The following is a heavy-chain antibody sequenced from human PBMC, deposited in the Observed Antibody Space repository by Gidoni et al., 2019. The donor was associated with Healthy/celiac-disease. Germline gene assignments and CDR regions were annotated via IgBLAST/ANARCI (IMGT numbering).Heavy chain of an antibody. CDR3: AGAEPTPYWYFDL. CDR1: GFTFSSYS. J-gene: IGHJ2*01. Sequence: EVQVVESGGGLVKPGGSLRLSCAASGFTFSSYSMNWVRQAPGKGLEWVSSISSSSSYIYYADSVKGRFTISRDNAKNSLYLQMNSLRAEDTAVYYCAGAEPTPYWYFDLWGRGTLVTVSS. CDR2: ISSSSSYI. V-gene: IGHV3-21*01.